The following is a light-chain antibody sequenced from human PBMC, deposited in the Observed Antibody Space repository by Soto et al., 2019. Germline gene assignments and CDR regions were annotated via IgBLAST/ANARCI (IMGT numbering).Light chain of an antibody. V-gene: IGKV3-11*01. CDR3: QQRSNWPQT. CDR2: DAS. J-gene: IGKJ1*01. CDR1: QSVSSY. Sequence: EIVLTQSPATLSLSPGERATLSCRASQSVSSYLAWYQQKPGQAPRLLIYDASNRATGIPARFSGSASGTDFTLTISSLEPEDFAVYYYQQRSNWPQTFGQGTKVESK.